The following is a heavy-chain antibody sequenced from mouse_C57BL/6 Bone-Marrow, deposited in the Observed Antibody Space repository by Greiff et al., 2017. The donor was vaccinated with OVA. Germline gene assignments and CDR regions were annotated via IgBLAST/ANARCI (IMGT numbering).Heavy chain of an antibody. CDR2: IWWGDDK. CDR3: ARSTVVPYYAMDY. Sequence: QVQLKESGPGLLQPSQTLSLTCSFSGFSLSTFGMGVGWLRPPSGKGLVWLAHIWWGDDKYYNPALKSRLTISKDTSKNQVFLKIANVDTADTATYYGARSTVVPYYAMDYWGQGTSVTVSS. J-gene: IGHJ4*01. CDR1: GFSLSTFGMG. D-gene: IGHD1-1*01. V-gene: IGHV8-8*01.